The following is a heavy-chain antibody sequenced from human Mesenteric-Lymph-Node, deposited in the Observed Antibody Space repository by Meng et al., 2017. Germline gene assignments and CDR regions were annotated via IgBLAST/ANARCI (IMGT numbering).Heavy chain of an antibody. CDR1: GFTFSSYA. J-gene: IGHJ4*02. D-gene: IGHD6-19*01. CDR2: ISYDGSNK. V-gene: IGHV3-30*01. Sequence: GESLKISCAASGFTFSSYAMHWVRQAPGKGLEWVAVISYDGSNKYYADSVKGRFTISRDNSKNTLYLQMNSLRAEDTAVYYCARVSVSGYSSGWQEGEDYWGQGTLVTVSS. CDR3: ARVSVSGYSSGWQEGEDY.